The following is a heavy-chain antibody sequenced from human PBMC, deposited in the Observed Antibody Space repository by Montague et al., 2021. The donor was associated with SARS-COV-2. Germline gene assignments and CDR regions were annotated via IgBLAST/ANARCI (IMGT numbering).Heavy chain of an antibody. D-gene: IGHD1-26*01. CDR3: ARGTEVGAFDY. V-gene: IGHV4-59*08. J-gene: IGHJ4*02. CDR2: IYYNGRT. Sequence: SETLSLTCTVSGGSINGYYWTWVRQPPGKGLQWIAHIYYNGRTSYIPPPKSRLSVSLDKAKYQFSLELTSVTAADTARYFCARGTEVGAFDYWGQGALVSVSS. CDR1: GGSINGYY.